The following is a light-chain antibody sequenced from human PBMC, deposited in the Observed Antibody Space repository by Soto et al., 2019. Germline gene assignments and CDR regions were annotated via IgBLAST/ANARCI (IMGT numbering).Light chain of an antibody. V-gene: IGKV3D-15*01. CDR3: QQYGGSPIT. Sequence: EMTQSQASRAGSACETASPSCHASQSVTTRLAWYQHKPGQAPTLLMSGASNRASGVPVRFSGSGSGTDLHITLTSLLAKDSAPYYCQQYGGSPITFGVGTRLEIK. CDR2: GAS. J-gene: IGKJ5*01. CDR1: QSVTTR.